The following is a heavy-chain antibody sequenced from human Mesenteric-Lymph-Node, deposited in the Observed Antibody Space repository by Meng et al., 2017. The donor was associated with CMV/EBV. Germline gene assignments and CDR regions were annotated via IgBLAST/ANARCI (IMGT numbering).Heavy chain of an antibody. D-gene: IGHD6-19*01. CDR1: GSISSGIYY. CDR2: IHYTGNT. Sequence: GSISSGIYYWGWMRQPTGRGLEWIASIHYTGNTYYNSSLKSRVTISVDTSNNQFSLKLSSVTATDTAVYYCARRPEYSSGFYRWDLWGQGTLVTVSS. J-gene: IGHJ5*02. CDR3: ARRPEYSSGFYRWDL. V-gene: IGHV4-39*01.